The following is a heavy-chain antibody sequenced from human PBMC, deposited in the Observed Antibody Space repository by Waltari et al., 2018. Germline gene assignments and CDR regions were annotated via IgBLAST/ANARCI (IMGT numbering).Heavy chain of an antibody. V-gene: IGHV4-34*01. J-gene: IGHJ4*02. Sequence: QVQLQQWGAGLLKPSETLSLTCAVYGGSFSGYYWSWIRQPPGKGLEWIGEINHSGSTNYNPSLKSRVTISVDTSKNQFSLKLSSVTAADTAVYYCARGRVGRFLEWFLYWGQGTLVTVSS. CDR2: INHSGST. CDR3: ARGRVGRFLEWFLY. CDR1: GGSFSGYY. D-gene: IGHD3-3*01.